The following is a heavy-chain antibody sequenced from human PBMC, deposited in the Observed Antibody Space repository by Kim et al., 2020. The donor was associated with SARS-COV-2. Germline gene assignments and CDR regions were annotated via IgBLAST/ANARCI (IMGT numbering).Heavy chain of an antibody. CDR2: IYTDGTRT. CDR1: GFIFSDYW. CDR3: ARGDRVGYYLDY. J-gene: IGHJ4*02. V-gene: IGHV3-74*01. D-gene: IGHD3-3*01. Sequence: GGSLRLSCAASGFIFSDYWMHWVRQAPGNGLVWVSRIYTDGTRTAYADSVMGRFTISRDNAKKTVYLQMNSLRAEDTAVYYCARGDRVGYYLDYWGQGILVTVSS.